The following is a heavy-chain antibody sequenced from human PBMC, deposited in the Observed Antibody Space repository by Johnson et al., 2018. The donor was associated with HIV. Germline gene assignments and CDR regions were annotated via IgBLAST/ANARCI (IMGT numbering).Heavy chain of an antibody. CDR2: ISYDGIKT. J-gene: IGHJ3*02. D-gene: IGHD2-2*01. CDR1: GIIFSHYG. CDR3: ARIPWYQLLCGAFDI. Sequence: VQLVESGGGVVQPGRSLRLSCTVSGIIFSHYGMHWVRQAPGKGLEWVALISYDGIKTYYVDSVKARFTISRDDARNTLYLQMNSLRAEDTAVYYCARIPWYQLLCGAFDIWGQGTMVTVSS. V-gene: IGHV3-30*03.